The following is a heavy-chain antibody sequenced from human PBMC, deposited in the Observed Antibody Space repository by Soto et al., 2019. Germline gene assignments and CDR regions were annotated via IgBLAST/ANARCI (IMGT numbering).Heavy chain of an antibody. CDR3: AKGASSWSYFDF. J-gene: IGHJ4*02. CDR1: GFTFSSYA. CDR2: ISGSGGGT. D-gene: IGHD6-13*01. Sequence: EVQLLESGGGLVQPGGSLRLSCAASGFTFSSYAMSWVRQAPGKGLEWVSIISGSGGGTYYADSVKGRFTISRDNSKNTRYLQVSSLRAEDTAVYYCAKGASSWSYFDFWGQGTLVTVSS. V-gene: IGHV3-23*01.